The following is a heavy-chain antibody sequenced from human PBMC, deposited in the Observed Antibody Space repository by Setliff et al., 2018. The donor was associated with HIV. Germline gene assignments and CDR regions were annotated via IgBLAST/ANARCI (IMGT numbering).Heavy chain of an antibody. J-gene: IGHJ5*02. CDR3: ARGNVYGGLERYNWFDP. D-gene: IGHD2-15*01. Sequence: PSETLSLTCTVSGGSISSYYWSWIRQPPGKGLEWIGYIYTSGSTNYNPSLKSRVTISVDTSKNQFSLRLLSVTAADTAVYYCARGNVYGGLERYNWFDPWGRGTLVTVSS. V-gene: IGHV4-4*09. CDR1: GGSISSYY. CDR2: IYTSGST.